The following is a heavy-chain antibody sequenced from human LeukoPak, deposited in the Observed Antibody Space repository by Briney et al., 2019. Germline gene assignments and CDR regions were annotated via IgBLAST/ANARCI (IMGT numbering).Heavy chain of an antibody. CDR2: ISGINGNT. CDR1: GYTFTSYG. J-gene: IGHJ6*03. Sequence: ASVKVSCKTSGYTFTSYGINWVRQAPGQGLEWMGWISGINGNTNLAQKMQGRVTLTTDSSTRTGYMELRSLRSDDTAVYYCARGTVGGKDYFYMDVWGKGTPVTVSS. CDR3: ARGTVGGKDYFYMDV. V-gene: IGHV1-18*01. D-gene: IGHD4-11*01.